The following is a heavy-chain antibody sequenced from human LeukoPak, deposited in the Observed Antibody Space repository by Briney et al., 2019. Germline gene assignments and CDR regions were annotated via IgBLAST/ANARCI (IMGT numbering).Heavy chain of an antibody. V-gene: IGHV4-34*01. Sequence: SETLSLTCAVYGGSFSGYYWSWIRQPPGKGLEWIGEIYHTGSTNYNPSLKSRVTISVDKSQNQFSLKLSSVTAADTAVYYCARTFFSSSSMDYMDVWGKGTTVTVSS. D-gene: IGHD6-6*01. J-gene: IGHJ6*03. CDR1: GGSFSGYY. CDR2: IYHTGST. CDR3: ARTFFSSSSMDYMDV.